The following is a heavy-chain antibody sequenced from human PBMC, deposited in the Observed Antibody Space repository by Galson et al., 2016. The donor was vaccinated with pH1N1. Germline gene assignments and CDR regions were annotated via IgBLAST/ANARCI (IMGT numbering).Heavy chain of an antibody. CDR1: GFTFSSYG. Sequence: SLRLSCAASGFTFSSYGMHWVRQAPGKGLEWVAVIWYDGSNKYYADSVKGRFTISRDNPKNSLYLQMNSLKAEDTALYYCAKLDGYNWGYFQHWGQGTLVTVSS. CDR2: IWYDGSNK. J-gene: IGHJ1*01. D-gene: IGHD5-24*01. CDR3: AKLDGYNWGYFQH. V-gene: IGHV3-33*03.